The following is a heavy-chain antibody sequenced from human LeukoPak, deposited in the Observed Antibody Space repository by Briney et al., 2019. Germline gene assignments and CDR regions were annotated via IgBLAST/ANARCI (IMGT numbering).Heavy chain of an antibody. Sequence: KASETLSLTCTVSGGSISSSSYYWGWIRQPPGKGLEWIGSIYYSGSTYYNPSLKSRVTISVDTSKNQFSLKLSSVTAADTAVYYCARTWLVNWFDPWGQGTLVTVSS. CDR2: IYYSGST. V-gene: IGHV4-39*01. D-gene: IGHD6-19*01. J-gene: IGHJ5*02. CDR1: GGSISSSSYY. CDR3: ARTWLVNWFDP.